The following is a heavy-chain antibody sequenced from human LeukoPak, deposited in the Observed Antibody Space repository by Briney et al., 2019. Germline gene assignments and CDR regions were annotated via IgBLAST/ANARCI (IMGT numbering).Heavy chain of an antibody. D-gene: IGHD5-18*01. V-gene: IGHV3-23*01. CDR2: ISGSGGST. CDR3: AKRVGYSYGRADY. CDR1: GCTFSSYA. Sequence: GGSLRLSCAASGCTFSSYAMSWVRQAPGKGLEWVAAISGSGGSTYYADSVKGRFTISRDNSKNTLYLQMNSLRAEDTAVYYCAKRVGYSYGRADYWGQGTLVTVSS. J-gene: IGHJ4*02.